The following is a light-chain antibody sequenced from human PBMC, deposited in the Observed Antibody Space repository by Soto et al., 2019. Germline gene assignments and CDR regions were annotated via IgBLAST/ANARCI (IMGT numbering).Light chain of an antibody. J-gene: IGKJ5*01. CDR2: GAS. V-gene: IGKV3-15*01. Sequence: EIVMTQSPATLSVAPGEKATLSCRASQSISSNLAWYQQKPGQPPRLLFYGASTRATGVPARFSGSGSGTEFTLTISSLQSEHFAVYYCQQFGGTTFTFGQGTRLEI. CDR3: QQFGGTTFT. CDR1: QSISSN.